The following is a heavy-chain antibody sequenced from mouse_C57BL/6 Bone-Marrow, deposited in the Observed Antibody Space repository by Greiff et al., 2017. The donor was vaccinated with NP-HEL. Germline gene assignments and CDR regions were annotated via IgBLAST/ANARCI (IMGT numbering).Heavy chain of an antibody. J-gene: IGHJ1*03. D-gene: IGHD5-1*01. CDR2: IRSNSNNYAT. CDR1: GFSFNTYA. Sequence: DVHLVESGGGLVQPKGSLKLSCAASGFSFNTYAMNWVRQAPGQGLEWVARIRSNSNNYATYYADSVKDRFTISRDDSESMLYLQMNNLKTEDTAMYYCERHRGVPHWYVDVWGTGTTVTVSS. V-gene: IGHV10-1*01. CDR3: ERHRGVPHWYVDV.